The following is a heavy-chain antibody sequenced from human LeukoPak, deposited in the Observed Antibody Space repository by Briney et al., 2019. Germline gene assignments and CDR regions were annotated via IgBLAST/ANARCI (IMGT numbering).Heavy chain of an antibody. V-gene: IGHV4-31*03. Sequence: SQTLSLTCTVSGGSISSGGYYWSWIRQHPGKGLEWIGYIYYSGSTYYNPSLKSRVTISVETSKIQFSLKLSSVTAADTAVYYCAREWFGAPFDPWGQETLVSVSS. CDR2: IYYSGST. CDR1: GGSISSGGYY. D-gene: IGHD3-10*01. J-gene: IGHJ5*02. CDR3: AREWFGAPFDP.